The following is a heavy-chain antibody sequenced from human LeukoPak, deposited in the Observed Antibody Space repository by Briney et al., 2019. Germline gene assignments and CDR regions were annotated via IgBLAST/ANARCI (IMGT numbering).Heavy chain of an antibody. CDR2: IYYSGST. CDR3: ARQSHYDILTGYRTYHFDY. V-gene: IGHV4-31*03. D-gene: IGHD3-9*01. CDR1: GGSISSGGYY. Sequence: PSQTLSLTCTVSGGSISSGGYYWSWIRQHPGKGLEWIGYIYYSGSTYYNPSLKSRVTISVDTSKNQFSLKLSSVTAADTAVYYCARQSHYDILTGYRTYHFDYWGQGTLVTVSS. J-gene: IGHJ4*02.